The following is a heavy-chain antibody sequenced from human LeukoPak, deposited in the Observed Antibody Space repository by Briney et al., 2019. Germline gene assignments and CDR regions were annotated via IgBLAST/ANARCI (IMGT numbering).Heavy chain of an antibody. J-gene: IGHJ2*01. CDR1: VYFLSSGYY. D-gene: IGHD2-2*01. CDR2: IYHSGSN. V-gene: IGHV4-38-2*01. Sequence: PSETVSLTCAVSVYFLSSGYYRGWIRPPPRKGVGWIGSIYHSGSNYYKPSLQSRLTISVDTSKNQVSVSVSSLTASDAAVFDCGRRGLDQLLAYWYFDLWGRGTLGTVSS. CDR3: GRRGLDQLLAYWYFDL.